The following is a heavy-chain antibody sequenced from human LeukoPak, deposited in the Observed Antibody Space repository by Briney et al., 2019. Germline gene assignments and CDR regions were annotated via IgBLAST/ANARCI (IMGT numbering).Heavy chain of an antibody. Sequence: PRGSLRLSCAASGFTFSFYWMDWVRQAPERGLVWVSRISSDGSWTRYAASAKGPFTISRDNAQNTLYLQKKSLRDEDTGVSNSVSSGRPWGQRALVTVSS. CDR1: GFTFSFYW. V-gene: IGHV3-74*01. J-gene: IGHJ5*02. CDR3: VSSGRP. CDR2: ISSDGSWT.